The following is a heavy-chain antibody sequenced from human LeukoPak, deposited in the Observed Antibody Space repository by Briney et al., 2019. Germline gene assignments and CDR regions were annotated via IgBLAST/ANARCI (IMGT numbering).Heavy chain of an antibody. V-gene: IGHV3-7*01. CDR3: ARDRQDDFWSAYYDY. J-gene: IGHJ4*02. CDR2: IKQDGNEK. CDR1: GFTFSNYW. D-gene: IGHD3-3*01. Sequence: GGSLRLSCAVSGFTFSNYWMSWVRQAPGKGLEWVANIKQDGNEKYYVDSVKGRFTISRDNAKNSLYLQMNSLRAEDTAVYYCARDRQDDFWSAYYDYWDQGTLVTVSS.